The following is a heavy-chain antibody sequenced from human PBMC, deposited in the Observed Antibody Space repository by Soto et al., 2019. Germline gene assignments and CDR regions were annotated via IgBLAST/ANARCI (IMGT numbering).Heavy chain of an antibody. J-gene: IGHJ4*02. D-gene: IGHD1-26*01. CDR2: IYLGGSI. V-gene: IGHV4-59*12. CDR3: ARRWGRTFDY. CDR1: GASISSYY. Sequence: SETLSLTCSVSGASISSYYYAWIRQTPGKGLEWIGYIYLGGSINYNPSFKSRVIISVDTSKNHFSVRLSSVTAADTAVYYCARRWGRTFDYWGQGTLVTVSS.